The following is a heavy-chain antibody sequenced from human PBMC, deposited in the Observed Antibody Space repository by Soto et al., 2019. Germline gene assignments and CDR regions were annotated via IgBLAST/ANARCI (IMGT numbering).Heavy chain of an antibody. Sequence: QVQLVESGGGVVQPGRSLRLSCVASGFTFSNYGMHWVRQAPGKGLEWLTVISNDGSNKNYADSVKGRFTISRDNSKNMVYLQTNSLRAEDRAVYYCARYSITTNFYYGMDVWGQGTTVTVSS. D-gene: IGHD6-13*01. V-gene: IGHV3-30*03. CDR2: ISNDGSNK. CDR1: GFTFSNYG. J-gene: IGHJ6*02. CDR3: ARYSITTNFYYGMDV.